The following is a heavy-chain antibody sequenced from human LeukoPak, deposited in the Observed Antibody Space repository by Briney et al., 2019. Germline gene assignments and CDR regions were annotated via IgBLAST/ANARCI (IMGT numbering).Heavy chain of an antibody. CDR1: GYTFTTYA. CDR3: AKNQLWFGGKMDV. CDR2: INTNTGNP. Sequence: ASVKASCKASGYTFTTYAMNWVRQAPGQGLEWMGWINTNTGNPTYAQGFTGRFVFSLDTSVSTAYLQISSLKAEDTAVYYCAKNQLWFGGKMDVWGKGTTVTVSS. J-gene: IGHJ6*04. V-gene: IGHV7-4-1*02. D-gene: IGHD3-10*01.